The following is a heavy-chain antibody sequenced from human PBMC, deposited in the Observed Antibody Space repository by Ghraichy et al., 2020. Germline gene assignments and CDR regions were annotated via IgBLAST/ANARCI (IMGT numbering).Heavy chain of an antibody. Sequence: ASVKVSCKVSGYTLTELSMHWVRQAPGKGLEWMGGFDPEDGETIYAQKFQGRVTMTEDTSTDTAYMELSSLRSEDTAVYYCATDPDIYGSSNNWFDPWGQGTLVTVSS. V-gene: IGHV1-24*01. CDR1: GYTLTELS. J-gene: IGHJ5*02. D-gene: IGHD3-10*01. CDR2: FDPEDGET. CDR3: ATDPDIYGSSNNWFDP.